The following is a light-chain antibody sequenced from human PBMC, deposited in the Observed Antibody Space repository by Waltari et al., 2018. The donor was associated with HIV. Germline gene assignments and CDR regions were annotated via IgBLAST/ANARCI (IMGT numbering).Light chain of an antibody. CDR3: AAWDDSLGGSWV. CDR2: RND. V-gene: IGLV1-47*01. Sequence: QSVLTQPPSASGTPGQRVTISCSGGSSNIVSNYVYWYQQVPGMAPKLLIYRNDQRPSGVPDRFSGSKSGTSASLAISGLRSEDEADYYCAAWDDSLGGSWVFGGGTKLTVL. J-gene: IGLJ3*02. CDR1: SSNIVSNY.